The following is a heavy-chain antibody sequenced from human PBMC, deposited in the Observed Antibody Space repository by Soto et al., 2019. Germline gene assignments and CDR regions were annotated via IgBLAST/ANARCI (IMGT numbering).Heavy chain of an antibody. CDR2: IDNAGSSA. CDR3: TRVGGSVSGMDV. J-gene: IGHJ6*02. Sequence: EVQLVESGGGLVQPGGSLRLSCAASGFTFSIYWMHWVRQAPGKGPVWVSRIDNAGSSARYADSVKGRFTISRDNAKNTVYLQMNSLRAEDTAVYYCTRVGGSVSGMDVWGQGTTVNVSS. D-gene: IGHD1-26*01. V-gene: IGHV3-74*01. CDR1: GFTFSIYW.